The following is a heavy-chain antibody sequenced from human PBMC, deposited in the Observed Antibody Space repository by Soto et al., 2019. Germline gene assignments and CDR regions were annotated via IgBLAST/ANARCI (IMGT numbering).Heavy chain of an antibody. CDR1: GCKFGGYG. V-gene: IGHV3-23*01. CDR3: ARDYNSSGNHGIDV. CDR2: ISGSGSST. D-gene: IGHD6-13*01. Sequence: GGLMRLCNGAAGCKFGGYGVRWVSQDPGKGLEWVAAISGSGSSTYYADSVKGRFTISRDNSKNTLYLQMNSLRAEDTAVYYSARDYNSSGNHGIDVCGQGTTVNVSS. J-gene: IGHJ6*02.